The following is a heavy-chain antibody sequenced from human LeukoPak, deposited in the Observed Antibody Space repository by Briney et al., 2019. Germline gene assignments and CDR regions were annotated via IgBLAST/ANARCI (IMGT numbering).Heavy chain of an antibody. CDR2: IIPIFGAA. V-gene: IGHV1-69*13. D-gene: IGHD3-10*01. CDR1: GGTFSSYA. J-gene: IGHJ6*02. Sequence: SVKVSCKASGGTFSSYAISWVRQAPGQGLEWMGGIIPIFGAANYAQKFQGRVTITADESTSTAYMELSSLRSEDTAVYYCAREFSYYGSGKYGMDVWGQGTTVTVSS. CDR3: AREFSYYGSGKYGMDV.